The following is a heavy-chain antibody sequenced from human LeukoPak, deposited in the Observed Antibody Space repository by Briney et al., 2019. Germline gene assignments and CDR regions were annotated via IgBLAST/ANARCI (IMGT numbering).Heavy chain of an antibody. V-gene: IGHV3-23*01. CDR3: AKKGRLGGFSPTEFDS. D-gene: IGHD3-16*01. CDR2: ISGSGGGT. CDR1: GFIFSNYG. J-gene: IGHJ4*02. Sequence: PGGSLRLSCAASGFIFSNYGMNWVRQAPGKGLEWVSGISGSGGGTYYADSVKGRFTISRDNSKNTLYLQMNSLRAEDTSIYYCAKKGRLGGFSPTEFDSWGQGTLVTVSS.